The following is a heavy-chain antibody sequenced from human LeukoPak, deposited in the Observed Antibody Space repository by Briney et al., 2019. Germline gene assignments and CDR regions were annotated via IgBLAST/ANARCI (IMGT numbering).Heavy chain of an antibody. V-gene: IGHV3-23*01. D-gene: IGHD6-13*01. J-gene: IGHJ4*02. CDR2: ISGSGGNT. Sequence: GGSLRLSCAASGFTFSSYAMSWVRQAPGQGLEWVSAISGSGGNTYYADSVKGRFTISRDNSKNTLYLQMNSLRAEDTALYYCAKGSAYSSSWRFDYWGQGTLVTVSS. CDR1: GFTFSSYA. CDR3: AKGSAYSSSWRFDY.